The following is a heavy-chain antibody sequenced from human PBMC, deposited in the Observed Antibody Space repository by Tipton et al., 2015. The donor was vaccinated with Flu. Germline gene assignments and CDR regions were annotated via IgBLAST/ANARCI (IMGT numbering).Heavy chain of an antibody. J-gene: IGHJ5*02. CDR3: ARVGTAMFDP. Sequence: TLSLTCTVSGGSISSSSYYWGWIRQPPGKGLEWIGSIYYSGSTYYNPSLKSRVTISVDTSKNQFSLKLGSVTAADTAVYYCARVGTAMFDPWGQGTLVTVSS. CDR2: IYYSGST. V-gene: IGHV4-39*07. CDR1: GGSISSSSYY. D-gene: IGHD5-18*01.